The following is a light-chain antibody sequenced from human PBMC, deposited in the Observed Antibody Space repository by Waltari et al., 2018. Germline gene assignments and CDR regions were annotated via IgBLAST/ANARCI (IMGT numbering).Light chain of an antibody. V-gene: IGLV4-69*01. CDR1: TGHSSNI. Sequence: QLVLTQSPSAYASLGASVTLTCTLSTGHSSNIIAWLQQRPAKGPRYLMKVNSDGSHTKGDDIPDRFSGSGSGADRYLTISNVQSEDEADYYCETGGHGTWVFGGGTKLTVL. CDR3: ETGGHGTWV. J-gene: IGLJ3*02. CDR2: VNSDGSH.